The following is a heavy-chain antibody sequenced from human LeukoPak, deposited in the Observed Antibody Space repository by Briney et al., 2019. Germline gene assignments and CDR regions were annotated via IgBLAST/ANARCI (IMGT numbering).Heavy chain of an antibody. CDR2: ISGSGDGT. J-gene: IGHJ4*02. Sequence: GGSLRLSCAASGFTFSNYDMSWVRQAPTKGLEWVSTISGSGDGTYSAYSVKGRFTFSRDYSKNPLYLQMSSLRAEDTAVYYCAKIQFQLPPATWPSIHWGQGTLVTVSS. CDR3: AKIQFQLPPATWPSIH. V-gene: IGHV3-23*01. D-gene: IGHD2-2*01. CDR1: GFTFSNYD.